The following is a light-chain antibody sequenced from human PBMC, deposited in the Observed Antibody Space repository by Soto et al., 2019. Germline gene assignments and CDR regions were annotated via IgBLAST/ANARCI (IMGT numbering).Light chain of an antibody. CDR2: EGS. V-gene: IGLV2-14*02. J-gene: IGLJ1*01. CDR3: SSYTSSRYV. CDR1: SSDVGSYNL. Sequence: QSVLTQPASVSGSPGQSITISCTGTSSDVGSYNLVSWYQQHPGKAPKLMIYEGSKRPSGVSNRFSGSKSGNTASLTISGLQAEDEADYYCSSYTSSRYVFGTGTKVTVL.